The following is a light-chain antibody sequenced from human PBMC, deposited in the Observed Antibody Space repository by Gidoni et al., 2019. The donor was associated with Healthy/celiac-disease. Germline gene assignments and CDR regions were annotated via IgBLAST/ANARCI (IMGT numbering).Light chain of an antibody. CDR1: QSVSSSY. Sequence: EMLLTQPPGTLSLSPGERATLSCRASQSVSSSYLAWYQQKPGQAPRLLIYGASSRATGIPDRFSGSGSGTDFTLTISRLEPEDFAVYYCQQYGSSPWTFGQGTKVEIK. CDR3: QQYGSSPWT. J-gene: IGKJ1*01. CDR2: GAS. V-gene: IGKV3-20*01.